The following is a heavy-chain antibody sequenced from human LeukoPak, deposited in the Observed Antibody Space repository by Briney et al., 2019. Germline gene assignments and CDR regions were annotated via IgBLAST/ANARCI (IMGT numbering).Heavy chain of an antibody. V-gene: IGHV3-66*01. CDR3: AREDYYGSGSWD. CDR1: GFTVTSNY. CDR2: IYSGGST. Sequence: GGSLRLSCAASGFTVTSNYMSWVRQAPGRGLEWVSVIYSGGSTFYADSVKGRFTISRDNSKNTVYLQMNSLRAEDTAVYYCAREDYYGSGSWDWGQGTMVTVSS. J-gene: IGHJ3*01. D-gene: IGHD3-10*01.